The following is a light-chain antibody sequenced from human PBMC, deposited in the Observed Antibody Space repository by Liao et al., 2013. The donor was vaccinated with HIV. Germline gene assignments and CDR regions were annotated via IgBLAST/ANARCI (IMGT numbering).Light chain of an antibody. Sequence: SYAVTQPPSVSVSPGQTASITCSGDRLGDKYACWYQQKPGQSPVLVIYQDTKRPSGIPERFSGSNSGNTATLTISRVEPGDEADYYCQLWDSSSDHPYVFGTGTQVTVL. J-gene: IGLJ1*01. CDR1: RLGDKY. V-gene: IGLV3-1*01. CDR3: QLWDSSSDHPYV. CDR2: QDT.